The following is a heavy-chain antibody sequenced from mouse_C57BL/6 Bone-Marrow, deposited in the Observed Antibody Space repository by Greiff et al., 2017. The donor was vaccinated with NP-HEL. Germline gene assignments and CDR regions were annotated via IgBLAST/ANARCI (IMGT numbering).Heavy chain of an antibody. Sequence: VQLQQSGPELVKPGASVKISCKASGYAFSSSWMNWVKQRPGKGLEWIGRIYPGDGDTNYNGKFKGKATLTEDTSSSTAYMQLSSLTSEDSAVYFCARGGEAIYYYGSSFLYYAMDYWGQGTSVTVSS. J-gene: IGHJ4*01. CDR2: IYPGDGDT. D-gene: IGHD1-1*01. V-gene: IGHV1-82*01. CDR1: GYAFSSSW. CDR3: ARGGEAIYYYGSSFLYYAMDY.